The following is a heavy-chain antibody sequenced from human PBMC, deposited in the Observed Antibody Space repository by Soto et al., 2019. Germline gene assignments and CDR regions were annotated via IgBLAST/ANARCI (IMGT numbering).Heavy chain of an antibody. V-gene: IGHV4-59*01. CDR1: GGSISSYY. J-gene: IGHJ6*02. CDR3: ARSGSRSSAYYYYGMDV. Sequence: QVQLQESGPGLVKPSETLSLTCTVSGGSISSYYLSWVRQPPGKGLEWIGYNYYSGITNYNPPLKIRVTISVDTSKNQFSLKLSSVTAADTAVYYCARSGSRSSAYYYYGMDVWGQGTTVTVSS. CDR2: NYYSGIT. D-gene: IGHD6-6*01.